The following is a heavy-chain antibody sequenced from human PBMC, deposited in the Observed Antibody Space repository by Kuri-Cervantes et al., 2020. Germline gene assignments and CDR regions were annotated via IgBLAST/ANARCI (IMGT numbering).Heavy chain of an antibody. CDR2: ISSSSSYI. CDR1: GFTFDDYA. CDR3: ARDHSSSPGYYYYYMDV. Sequence: GGSLRLSCAASGFTFDDYAMHWVRQAPGKGLEWVSSISSSSSYIYYADSVKGRFTISRDNAKNSLYLQMNSLRAEDTAVYYCARDHSSSPGYYYYYMDVWGKGTTVTVSS. D-gene: IGHD6-6*01. V-gene: IGHV3-21*03. J-gene: IGHJ6*03.